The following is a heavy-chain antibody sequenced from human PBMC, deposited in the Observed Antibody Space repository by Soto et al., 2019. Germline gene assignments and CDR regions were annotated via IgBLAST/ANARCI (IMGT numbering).Heavy chain of an antibody. CDR2: INGDGSDI. CDR3: ARDQTTGDWFDA. J-gene: IGHJ5*02. D-gene: IGHD4-17*01. V-gene: IGHV3-74*03. Sequence: QPGGSLRLSCGASGFDFNNYWMHWVRQDPGKGLVWVSRINGDGSDIKYADSVKGRFTISRDNAKNTVYLQMNSLRAEDTAVYYCARDQTTGDWFDAWGQGTLVTVSS. CDR1: GFDFNNYW.